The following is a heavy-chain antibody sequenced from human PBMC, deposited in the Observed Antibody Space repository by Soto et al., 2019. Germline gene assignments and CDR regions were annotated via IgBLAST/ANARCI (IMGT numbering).Heavy chain of an antibody. CDR3: ARDREGIAVATSFDY. Sequence: QVQLVQSGAEVKKPGSSVKVSCKASGGTFSSYAISWVRQAPGQGLEWMGGIIPIFGTANYAQKFQGRVTITADESTSTAYMELRSLRSEDTVVYYCARDREGIAVATSFDYWGQGTLVTVSS. CDR2: IIPIFGTA. CDR1: GGTFSSYA. J-gene: IGHJ4*02. V-gene: IGHV1-69*01. D-gene: IGHD6-19*01.